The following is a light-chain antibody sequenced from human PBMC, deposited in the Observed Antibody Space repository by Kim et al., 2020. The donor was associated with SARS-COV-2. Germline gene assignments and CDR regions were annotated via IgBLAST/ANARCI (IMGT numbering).Light chain of an antibody. CDR2: QDS. J-gene: IGLJ2*01. CDR1: KLVDKY. V-gene: IGLV3-1*01. CDR3: QAWDSSTVV. Sequence: SVSPGQTASITCSGDKLVDKYACWYQQTPGQSPVLVIYQDSKRPSGIPERFSGSNSGNTATLTISGTRAMDEADYYCQAWDSSTVVFGGGTQLTVL.